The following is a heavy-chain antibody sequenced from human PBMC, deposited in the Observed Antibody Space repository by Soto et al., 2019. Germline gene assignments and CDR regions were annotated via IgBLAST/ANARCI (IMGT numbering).Heavy chain of an antibody. CDR3: ARAFWERGDYYDSSGYRYFDY. Sequence: SETLSLTCTVSGGSISSYYWSWIRQPPGKGLEWIGYIYYSGSTNYNPSLKSRVTISVDTSKNQFSLKLSSVTAAFTAVYYCARAFWERGDYYDSSGYRYFDYWGQGTLVTVSS. D-gene: IGHD3-22*01. J-gene: IGHJ4*02. V-gene: IGHV4-59*12. CDR2: IYYSGST. CDR1: GGSISSYY.